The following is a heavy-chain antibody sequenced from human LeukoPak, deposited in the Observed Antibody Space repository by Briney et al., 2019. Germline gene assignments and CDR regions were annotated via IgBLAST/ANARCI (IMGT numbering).Heavy chain of an antibody. CDR1: GGSISSGSYY. CDR3: ARNTAYYYYMDV. Sequence: PSETLSLTCTVSGGSISSGSYYWSWIRQPAGKGLEWIGRIYTSGSTNYNPSLKSRVTIPVDTSKNQFSLKLSSVTAADTAVYYCARNTAYYYYMDVWGKGTTVTVSS. CDR2: IYTSGST. J-gene: IGHJ6*03. V-gene: IGHV4-61*02. D-gene: IGHD2-21*02.